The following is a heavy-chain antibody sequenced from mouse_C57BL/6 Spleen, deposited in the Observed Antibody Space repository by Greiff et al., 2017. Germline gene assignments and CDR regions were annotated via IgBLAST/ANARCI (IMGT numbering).Heavy chain of an antibody. Sequence: EVKLMESGGGLVKPGGSLKLSCAASGFTFSDYGMHWVRQAPEKGLEWVAYISSGSSTIYYADTVKGRFTITRDNATNTLFLQMTSLRSEDTAMYYCARNSNYWFAYWGQGTLVSVSA. V-gene: IGHV5-17*01. CDR3: ARNSNYWFAY. CDR1: GFTFSDYG. D-gene: IGHD2-5*01. J-gene: IGHJ3*01. CDR2: ISSGSSTI.